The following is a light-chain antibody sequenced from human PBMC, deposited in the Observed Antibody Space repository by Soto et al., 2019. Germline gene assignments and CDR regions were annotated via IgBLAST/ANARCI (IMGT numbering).Light chain of an antibody. CDR1: QSIKNY. Sequence: DIQMTQSPSSLSAAIGDRVTITCRASQSIKNYLNWYQHKPGKAPKLLIYDASNLETGVPSRFSGSGSGTDFTATISSLQPEDIATYYCQQYDSFPITFGQGTRLEIK. CDR2: DAS. CDR3: QQYDSFPIT. J-gene: IGKJ5*01. V-gene: IGKV1-33*01.